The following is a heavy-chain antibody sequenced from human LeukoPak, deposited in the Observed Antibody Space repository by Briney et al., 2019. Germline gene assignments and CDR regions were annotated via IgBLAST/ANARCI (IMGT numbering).Heavy chain of an antibody. CDR1: GFTFNDYA. J-gene: IGHJ4*02. CDR2: ISDTGRRT. Sequence: GGSLRLSCAASGFTFNDYAMSWVRQAAGKGLEWVAGISDTGRRTYYTDSVKGRFTISRDDSKKTVSLQMNTLRAEDTAIYFCARHDSLIPYWGQGTLVTVSS. V-gene: IGHV3-23*01. CDR3: ARHDSLIPY. D-gene: IGHD3-16*01.